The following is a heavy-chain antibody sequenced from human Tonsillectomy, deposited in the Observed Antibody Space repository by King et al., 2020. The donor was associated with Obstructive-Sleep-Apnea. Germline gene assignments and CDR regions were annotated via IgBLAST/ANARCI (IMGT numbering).Heavy chain of an antibody. D-gene: IGHD3-22*01. CDR2: IYCDGDK. CDR1: GFSFSTSGVG. V-gene: IGHV2-5*02. Sequence: TLKESGPTLVKPTQTLTLTCTFSGFSFSTSGVGVGWIRQPPGKALEWLALIYCDGDKRYSPSLGSRLTITKDTSKNQVVLTMTNMDPVDTATYYCAHEPDYFDTSGYLHWGQGTLVTVSS. CDR3: AHEPDYFDTSGYLH. J-gene: IGHJ4*02.